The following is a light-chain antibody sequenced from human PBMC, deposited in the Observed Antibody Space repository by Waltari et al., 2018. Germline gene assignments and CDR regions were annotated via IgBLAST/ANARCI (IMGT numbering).Light chain of an antibody. V-gene: IGKV1-5*03. CDR2: KVS. Sequence: DIQMTQSPSTLSASVGDRVPIACRASQSVIDWLVWSQQKPGEAPKVLIYKVSSLENGVLPRFSGSGFGTEFNLTITSLQPDDFATYYCQHFFNYPYTFGQGTKLE. CDR1: QSVIDW. J-gene: IGKJ2*01. CDR3: QHFFNYPYT.